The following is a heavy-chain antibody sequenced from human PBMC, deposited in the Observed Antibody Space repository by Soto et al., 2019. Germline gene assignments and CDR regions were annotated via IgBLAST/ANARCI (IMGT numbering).Heavy chain of an antibody. CDR2: ISAYNGNT. V-gene: IGHV1-18*01. J-gene: IGHJ6*02. D-gene: IGHD3-22*01. CDR3: ARDRGNYYDSSGYYEVYYYYYYGMDV. CDR1: GYTFTSYG. Sequence: GASVKVSCTASGYTFTSYGISWVRQAPGQGLEWMGWISAYNGNTNYAQKLQGRVTMTTDTSTSTAYMELRSLRSDDTAVYYCARDRGNYYDSSGYYEVYYYYYYGMDVRGQGPTVTVSS.